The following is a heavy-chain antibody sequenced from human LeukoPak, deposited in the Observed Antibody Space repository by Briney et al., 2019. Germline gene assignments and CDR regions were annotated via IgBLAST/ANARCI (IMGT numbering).Heavy chain of an antibody. CDR2: ISAYNGDT. CDR3: ARNWPDVFYYDSSHYVFDI. J-gene: IGHJ3*02. Sequence: ASVKVSCKTSGYTFTDHYLHWVRQAPGQGLEWMGWISAYNGDTNYAQKLQGRVTLTTDTSTSTAYMELRSLRSDDTAVYYCARNWPDVFYYDSSHYVFDIWGQGTMVTVSS. D-gene: IGHD3-22*01. CDR1: GYTFTDHY. V-gene: IGHV1-18*04.